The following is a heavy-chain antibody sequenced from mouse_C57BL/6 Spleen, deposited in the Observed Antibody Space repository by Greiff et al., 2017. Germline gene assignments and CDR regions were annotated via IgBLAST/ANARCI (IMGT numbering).Heavy chain of an antibody. V-gene: IGHV1-53*01. Sequence: QVQLQQPGTELVKPGASVKLSCKASGYTFTSYWMHWVKQRPGQGLEWIGNINPSNGGTNYNEKFKSKATLTVDKSSSTAYMQLSSLTSEDSAVYYGAGYGSSYDWYFDVWGTGTTVTVSS. CDR1: GYTFTSYW. J-gene: IGHJ1*03. CDR2: INPSNGGT. D-gene: IGHD1-1*01. CDR3: AGYGSSYDWYFDV.